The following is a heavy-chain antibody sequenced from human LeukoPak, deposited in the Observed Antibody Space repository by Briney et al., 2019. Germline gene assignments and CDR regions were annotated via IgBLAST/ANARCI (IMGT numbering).Heavy chain of an antibody. CDR3: ARYSSSYY. J-gene: IGHJ4*02. CDR1: GYSISSGYY. CDR2: IYHSGST. V-gene: IGHV4-38-2*02. D-gene: IGHD6-6*01. Sequence: PSETLSLTCTVSGYSISSGYYWGWIRQPPGKGLEWIGSIYHSGSTYYNPSLKSRVTISVDTSKNQFSLKLSSVTAADTAVYYCARYSSSYYWGQGTLVTVSS.